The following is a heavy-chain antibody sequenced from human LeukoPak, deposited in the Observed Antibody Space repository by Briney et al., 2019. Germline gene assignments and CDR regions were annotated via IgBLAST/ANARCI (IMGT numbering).Heavy chain of an antibody. D-gene: IGHD3-3*01. CDR3: ARDRAWYDFWSGYLAV. CDR1: GFTFSSYW. V-gene: IGHV3-7*01. CDR2: IKQDGSEK. J-gene: IGHJ6*02. Sequence: PGGSLRLSCAASGFTFSSYWMSWVRQAPGKGREGVANIKQDGSEKYYVDSVKGRFTISRANAKNSLYLQMNSLRAEDTAVYYCARDRAWYDFWSGYLAVWGQGPTVTVSS.